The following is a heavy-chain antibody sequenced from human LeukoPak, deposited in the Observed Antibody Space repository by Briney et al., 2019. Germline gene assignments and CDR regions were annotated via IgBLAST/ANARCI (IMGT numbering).Heavy chain of an antibody. D-gene: IGHD3-22*01. Sequence: ASVKVSCKPSGYTFTSYGISWVRQAPGQGLEWMGWISGYNGNTKYAQKPQGRVTMTTDTSTSTAYMELRSLRSDDTAVYYCARDSLQIYYDSSGYHLDAFDNWGQGTMVTVSS. CDR1: GYTFTSYG. CDR2: ISGYNGNT. V-gene: IGHV1-18*01. J-gene: IGHJ3*02. CDR3: ARDSLQIYYDSSGYHLDAFDN.